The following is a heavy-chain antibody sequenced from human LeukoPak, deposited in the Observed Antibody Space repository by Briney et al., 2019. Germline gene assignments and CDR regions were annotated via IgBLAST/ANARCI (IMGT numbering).Heavy chain of an antibody. D-gene: IGHD5-18*01. Sequence: GGSLRLSCAASGFSFSRYSMHWVRQAPGKGLEWISYISGSSSTIYYADSVKGRFTISRDNAKTSLILQMDSLRAEDTAVYYCAKGDTVMAPFDYWGQGTLFIVSS. CDR3: AKGDTVMAPFDY. CDR1: GFSFSRYS. V-gene: IGHV3-48*01. CDR2: ISGSSSTI. J-gene: IGHJ4*02.